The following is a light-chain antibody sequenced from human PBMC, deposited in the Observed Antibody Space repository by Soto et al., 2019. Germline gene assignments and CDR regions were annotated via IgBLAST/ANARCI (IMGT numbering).Light chain of an antibody. J-gene: IGLJ2*01. V-gene: IGLV1-40*01. CDR2: GNS. CDR3: QSYDSSLSGYVV. Sequence: QSVLTQPPSVSGAPGQRVTIPCTGSSSNIGAGYDVHWYQQLPGTAPKLLIYGNSTRPSGVPDRFSGSKSGTSASLAITGLQAEEEADYYCQSYDSSLSGYVVIGGGTKLTVL. CDR1: SSNIGAGYD.